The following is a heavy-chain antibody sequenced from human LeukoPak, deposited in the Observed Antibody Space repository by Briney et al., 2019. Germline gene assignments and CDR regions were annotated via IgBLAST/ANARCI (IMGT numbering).Heavy chain of an antibody. CDR3: ARAPYSIFGVVYYYGMDV. J-gene: IGHJ6*02. Sequence: KASETLSLTRTVSGGSISSYYWSWIRQPPGKGLEWIGYIYYSGSTNYNPSLKSRVTISVDTSKNQFSLKLSSVTAADTAVYYCARAPYSIFGVVYYYGMDVWGQGTTVTVSS. V-gene: IGHV4-59*01. CDR1: GGSISSYY. CDR2: IYYSGST. D-gene: IGHD3-3*01.